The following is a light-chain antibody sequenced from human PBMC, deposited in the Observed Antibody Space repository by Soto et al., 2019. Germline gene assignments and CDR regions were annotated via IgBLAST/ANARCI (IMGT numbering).Light chain of an antibody. CDR3: SSYTTSDTYV. Sequence: QSALTQPASVSGSPGQSIANSCTGTSSDVGAYNYVSWYQQHPGKAPKLMIYDVSNRPSGVSDRFSGSKSGNTASLTISGLQAEDEADYYCSSYTTSDTYVFGSGTKVTVL. CDR2: DVS. J-gene: IGLJ1*01. CDR1: SSDVGAYNY. V-gene: IGLV2-14*01.